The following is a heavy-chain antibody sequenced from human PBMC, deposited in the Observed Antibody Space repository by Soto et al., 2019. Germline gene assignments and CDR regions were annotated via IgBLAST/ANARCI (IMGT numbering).Heavy chain of an antibody. Sequence: QVQLVESAGGPVQPGRSLRLSCAASGFTFSNYAMHWVRQAPGKGLEWVAVISYDGGSKYYADSVKGRFTISRGYSNNTLYLQMNRLRAEDTAVYYCAKGHSSGWYYFDSWGQGTLVTVSS. CDR2: ISYDGGSK. J-gene: IGHJ4*02. CDR3: AKGHSSGWYYFDS. D-gene: IGHD6-19*01. V-gene: IGHV3-30*18. CDR1: GFTFSNYA.